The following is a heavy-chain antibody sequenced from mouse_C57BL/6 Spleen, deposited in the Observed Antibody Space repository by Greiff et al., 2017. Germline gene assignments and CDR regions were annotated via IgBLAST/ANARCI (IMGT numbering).Heavy chain of an antibody. J-gene: IGHJ2*01. CDR1: GYSITSGYD. CDR3: AREGDGPYFDD. Sequence: EVKLQESGPGMVKPSQSLSLTCTVTGYSITSGYDWHWIRHFPGNKLEWMGYISYSGSTNYNPSLKSRISITHDTSKNHFFLKLNSVTTEDTATYSCAREGDGPYFDDWGQGTTLTVSS. D-gene: IGHD1-1*01. V-gene: IGHV3-1*01. CDR2: ISYSGST.